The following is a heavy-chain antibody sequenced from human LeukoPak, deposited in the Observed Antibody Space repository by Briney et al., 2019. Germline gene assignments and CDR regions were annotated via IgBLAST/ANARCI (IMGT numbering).Heavy chain of an antibody. CDR2: IKQDGSEK. CDR3: ARDGSSSSSYYYYYYMDV. V-gene: IGHV3-7*01. CDR1: GFTFSSYW. J-gene: IGHJ6*03. D-gene: IGHD6-6*01. Sequence: GGSLRLSCAASGFTFSSYWVSWVRQAPGKGLEWVANIKQDGSEKPYVDSVKGRFTISRDNAKNSLYLQMNSLRAEDTAVYYCARDGSSSSSYYYYYYMDVWGKGTTVTVSS.